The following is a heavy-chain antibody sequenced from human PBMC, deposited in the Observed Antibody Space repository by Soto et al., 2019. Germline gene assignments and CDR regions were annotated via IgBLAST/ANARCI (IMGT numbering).Heavy chain of an antibody. CDR2: IYPGDSDT. Sequence: GESLKISFKSHGYSFTSYWIGWVRQMPGKGLEWMGSIYPGDSDTRYSTSFQGQVTISADKSISTAYLQWSSLKASDTAMYCCARQNNWNYGEYWGQGTLVNVSS. D-gene: IGHD1-20*01. CDR3: ARQNNWNYGEY. V-gene: IGHV5-51*01. J-gene: IGHJ4*02. CDR1: GYSFTSYW.